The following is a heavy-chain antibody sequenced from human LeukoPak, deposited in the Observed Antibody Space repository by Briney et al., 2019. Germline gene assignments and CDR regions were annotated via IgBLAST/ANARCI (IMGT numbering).Heavy chain of an antibody. D-gene: IGHD3-10*01. J-gene: IGHJ6*02. V-gene: IGHV3-21*01. CDR1: GFTFSSYS. Sequence: GGSLRLSCAASGFTFSSYSMNWVRQAPGEGREWVSSISSSSSYIYYADSVKGRFTISRDNAKNSLYLQMNSLRAEDTAVYYCARESGRFGSPRYYYGMDVWGQGTTVTVSS. CDR3: ARESGRFGSPRYYYGMDV. CDR2: ISSSSSYI.